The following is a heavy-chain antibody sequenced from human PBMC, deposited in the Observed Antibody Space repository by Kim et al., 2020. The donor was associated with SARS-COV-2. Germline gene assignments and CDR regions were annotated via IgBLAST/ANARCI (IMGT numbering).Heavy chain of an antibody. J-gene: IGHJ4*02. CDR1: GFTFSDYY. D-gene: IGHD5-12*01. CDR3: ARSEFSGYSGYDLDY. CDR2: ISSSSSYT. V-gene: IGHV3-11*06. Sequence: GGSLRLSCAASGFTFSDYYMSWIRQAPGKGLEWVSYISSSSSYTNYADSVKGRFTISRDNAKNSLYLQMNSLRAEDTAVYYCARSEFSGYSGYDLDYWGQGTLVTVSS.